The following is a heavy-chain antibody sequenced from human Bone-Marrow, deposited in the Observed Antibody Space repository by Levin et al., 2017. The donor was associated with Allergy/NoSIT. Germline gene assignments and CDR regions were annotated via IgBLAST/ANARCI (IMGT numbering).Heavy chain of an antibody. CDR1: GFSFNTYS. V-gene: IGHV3-23*01. CDR3: AKDGWVTYGGIIAILYFDD. J-gene: IGHJ4*02. Sequence: GGSLRLSCSASGFSFNTYSMGWVRQAPGKGLEWVSAIRNGDGDTFYADSVKGRFTISRDNSKNTLDLQMDSLRPDDTAVYYCAKDGWVTYGGIIAILYFDDWGQGALVTVAS. CDR2: IRNGDGDT. D-gene: IGHD3-16*02.